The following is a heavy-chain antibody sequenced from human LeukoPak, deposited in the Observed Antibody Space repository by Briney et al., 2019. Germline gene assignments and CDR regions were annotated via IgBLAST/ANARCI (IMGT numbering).Heavy chain of an antibody. CDR2: IRSDGSDT. CDR3: ARGLMSPLVMFSRGLRGFDY. V-gene: IGHV3-74*01. Sequence: GGSLRLSCAASGFTFSDTWMHWVRQAPGEGLVWVSRIRSDGSDTRYAESVKGRFTISRDNAKNTLYLQMNSLRAEDTAVYYCARGLMSPLVMFSRGLRGFDYWGQGTLVTVSS. D-gene: IGHD3-9*01. CDR1: GFTFSDTW. J-gene: IGHJ4*02.